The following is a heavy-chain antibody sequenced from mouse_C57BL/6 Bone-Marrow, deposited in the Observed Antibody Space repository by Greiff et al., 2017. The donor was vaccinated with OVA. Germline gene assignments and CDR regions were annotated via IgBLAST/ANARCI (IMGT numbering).Heavy chain of an antibody. CDR1: GYTFTSYW. V-gene: IGHV1-64*01. D-gene: IGHD1-1*01. CDR2: IHPNSGST. J-gene: IGHJ4*01. CDR3: SLITTVVATPYYAMDY. Sequence: VQLQQPGAELVKPGASVKLSCKASGYTFTSYWMHWVKQRPGQGLEWIGMIHPNSGSTNYNEKFKSKATLTVDKSSSTAYMQLSSLTSEDSAVYYCSLITTVVATPYYAMDYWGQGTSVTVSS.